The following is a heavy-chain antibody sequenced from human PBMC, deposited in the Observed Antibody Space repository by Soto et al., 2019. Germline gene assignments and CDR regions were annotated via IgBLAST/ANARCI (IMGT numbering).Heavy chain of an antibody. V-gene: IGHV1-24*01. J-gene: IGHJ5*02. CDR2: FDPKDGLP. CDR1: GHKDTELS. D-gene: IGHD2-15*01. Sequence: GASVKVSCKVSGHKDTELSIYWLRQSPGTGLECMGGFDPKDGLPVYAQNFEGRVTMTEDASTDPAYLEVENLRSEDTAVYFCATVVGLGRYYFDAWGQGSLVTVSS. CDR3: ATVVGLGRYYFDA.